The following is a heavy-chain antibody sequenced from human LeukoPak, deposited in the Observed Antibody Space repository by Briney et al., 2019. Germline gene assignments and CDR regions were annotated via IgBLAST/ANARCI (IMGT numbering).Heavy chain of an antibody. CDR1: GFTFSNYF. J-gene: IGHJ5*02. Sequence: GSLRLSCAVSGFTFSNYFMSWVRQAPGKGLEWIGEINHSGSTNYNPSLKSRVTISVDTSKNQFSLKLSSVTAADTAVYYCARAPGGEQWLANLGRRDNWFDPWGQGTLVTVSS. V-gene: IGHV4-34*01. CDR2: INHSGST. D-gene: IGHD6-19*01. CDR3: ARAPGGEQWLANLGRRDNWFDP.